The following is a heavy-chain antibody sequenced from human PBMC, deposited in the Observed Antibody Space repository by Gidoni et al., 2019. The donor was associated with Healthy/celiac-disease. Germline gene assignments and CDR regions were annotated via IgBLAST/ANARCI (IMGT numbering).Heavy chain of an antibody. CDR3: ARELGIIEVVAALDY. Sequence: QVQLVQSGAEVKKPGASVKVSCKASGYTFTSYAMHWVRQAPGQRLEWMGWINAGNGNTKYSQKFQGRVTITRDTSASTAYMELSSLRSEDTAVYYCARELGIIEVVAALDYWGQGTLVTVSS. D-gene: IGHD2-15*01. J-gene: IGHJ4*02. CDR2: INAGNGNT. CDR1: GYTFTSYA. V-gene: IGHV1-3*01.